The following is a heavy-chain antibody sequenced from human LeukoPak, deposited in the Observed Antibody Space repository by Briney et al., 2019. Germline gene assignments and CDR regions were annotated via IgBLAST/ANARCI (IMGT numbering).Heavy chain of an antibody. CDR1: GYTFDDYG. D-gene: IGHD5-24*01. CDR3: VRLGRDGYTYGAAY. Sequence: GGSLRLSCAGSGYTFDDYGMRWVRQAPGKGLEWVAGINWNGGSTGYAASVKGRCTISRDNAKNALYLKMNSLRAEDTAFYYCVRLGRDGYTYGAAYWGQGTLVTVSS. CDR2: INWNGGST. J-gene: IGHJ1*01. V-gene: IGHV3-20*04.